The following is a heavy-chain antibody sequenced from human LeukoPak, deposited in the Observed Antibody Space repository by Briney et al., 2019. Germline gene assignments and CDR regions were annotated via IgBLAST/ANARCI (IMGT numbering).Heavy chain of an antibody. D-gene: IGHD5-24*01. CDR2: IKQDGSEK. CDR3: VGGYNEFDY. J-gene: IGHJ4*02. Sequence: GGSLRLSCAASGFTFSRYWMSWVRQAPGKGLEWVANIKQDGSEKYYVDSVKGRFTISRDNAKNSLYLQMNSLRAEDTAVYYCVGGYNEFDYWGQGTLVTVSS. V-gene: IGHV3-7*01. CDR1: GFTFSRYW.